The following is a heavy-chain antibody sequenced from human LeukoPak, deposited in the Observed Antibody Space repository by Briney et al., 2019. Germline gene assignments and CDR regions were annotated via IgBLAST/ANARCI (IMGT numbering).Heavy chain of an antibody. CDR3: AAHYGSANWFDP. CDR2: TVVGSGNT. V-gene: IGHV1-58*02. CDR1: GFTFTSSA. D-gene: IGHD3-10*01. J-gene: IGHJ5*02. Sequence: SVKVSCKASGFTFTSSAMQWVRQARGQRLEWIGWTVVGSGNTNYAQKFQERVTITRDMSTSTAYMELSSLRSEDTAVYYCAAHYGSANWFDPWGQGTLVTVSS.